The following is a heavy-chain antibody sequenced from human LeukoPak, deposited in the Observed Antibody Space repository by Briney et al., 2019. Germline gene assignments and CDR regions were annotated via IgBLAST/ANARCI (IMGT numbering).Heavy chain of an antibody. CDR3: ARDRRSSGWYLIFDP. CDR2: ISNSGSTT. CDR1: GFTFSNYY. D-gene: IGHD6-19*01. Sequence: PGGSLRLSCAASGFTFSNYYMSWIRQAPGKGLEWVSYISNSGSTTYNADSVKGRFTISRDNAKNSLYLQMNSLRAEDTAVYYCARDRRSSGWYLIFDPWGQGTLVTVSS. V-gene: IGHV3-11*01. J-gene: IGHJ5*02.